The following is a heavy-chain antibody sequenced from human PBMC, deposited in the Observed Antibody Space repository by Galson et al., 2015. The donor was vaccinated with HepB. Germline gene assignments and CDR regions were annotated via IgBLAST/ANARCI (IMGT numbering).Heavy chain of an antibody. CDR2: ISWNSGSI. V-gene: IGHV3-9*01. D-gene: IGHD3-10*01. CDR1: GFTFDDYA. CDR3: AKDHSARGYFDY. J-gene: IGHJ4*02. Sequence: LRLSCAASGFTFDDYAMHWVRQAPGKGLEWVSGISWNSGSIGYADSVKGRFTISRDNAKNSLYLQMNSLRAEDTALYYCAKDHSARGYFDYWGQGTLVTVSS.